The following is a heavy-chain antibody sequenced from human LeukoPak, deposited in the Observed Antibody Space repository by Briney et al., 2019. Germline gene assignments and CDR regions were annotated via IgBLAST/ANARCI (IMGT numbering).Heavy chain of an antibody. Sequence: PGGSLRLSCAASGFTFDDYAMHWVRQAPGKGLEWVSGISWNSGSIGYADSVKGRFTISRDNAKNSLYLQMNSLRAEDTALYYCAKDLYYYDSSGLADYWGQGTLVTVSS. CDR1: GFTFDDYA. CDR3: AKDLYYYDSSGLADY. J-gene: IGHJ4*02. V-gene: IGHV3-9*01. CDR2: ISWNSGSI. D-gene: IGHD3-22*01.